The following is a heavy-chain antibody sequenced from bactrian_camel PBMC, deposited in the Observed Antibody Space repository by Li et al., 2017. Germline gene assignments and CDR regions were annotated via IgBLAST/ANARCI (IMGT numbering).Heavy chain of an antibody. D-gene: IGHD7*01. CDR3: AVDRPIRRPKSTFRKVRNCGDTDDLY. Sequence: VQLVESGGGLVQPGGSLRLSCAASAVTFGSGLLNWVRQAPNKGLEWVSEINGHGDNTYYADSVKGRFVISRDRGENAVRLRMSDLSPRDTAVYFCAVDRPIRRPKSTFRKVRNCGDTDDLYWGQGTQVTVS. CDR2: INGHGDNT. V-gene: IGHV3S35*01. CDR1: AVTFGSGL. J-gene: IGHJ4*01.